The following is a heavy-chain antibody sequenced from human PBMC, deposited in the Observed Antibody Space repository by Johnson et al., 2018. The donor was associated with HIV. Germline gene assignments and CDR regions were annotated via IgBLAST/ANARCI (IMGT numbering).Heavy chain of an antibody. V-gene: IGHV3-23*04. CDR2: ISGSGGST. CDR3: ARARRAAAQRDAFHN. J-gene: IGHJ3*02. CDR1: GFTVSSYY. Sequence: VQLVESGGGLIQPGGSLRLSCAASGFTVSSYYMSWVRQAPGKGLEWVSGISGSGGSTYYADSVKGRFTISRDNSKNTLYLQMNSLRAEDTAVYYCARARRAAAQRDAFHNWGQGTMVTVSS. D-gene: IGHD6-13*01.